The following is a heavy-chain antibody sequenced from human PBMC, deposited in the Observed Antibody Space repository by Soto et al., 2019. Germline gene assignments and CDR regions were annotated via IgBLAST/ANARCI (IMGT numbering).Heavy chain of an antibody. D-gene: IGHD5-18*01. Sequence: QVQLVQSGAEVKTPGASVKVSCKASGYTFTSYAMHLVRQAPGHRLEWMGWINAGNGNTKYSQKFQGRVTITRGTSASTGYMELSSLRSEDMAMYYCAGAQRGYSYGLGWFDSWGQGTLVTVSS. CDR3: AGAQRGYSYGLGWFDS. V-gene: IGHV1-3*01. CDR1: GYTFTSYA. CDR2: INAGNGNT. J-gene: IGHJ5*01.